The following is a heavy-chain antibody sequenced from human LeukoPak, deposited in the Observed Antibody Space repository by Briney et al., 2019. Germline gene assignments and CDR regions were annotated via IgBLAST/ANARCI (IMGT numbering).Heavy chain of an antibody. CDR2: ISSSGSTI. CDR3: ARDPLRANWFDP. V-gene: IGHV3-11*01. CDR1: GFTFSDYY. Sequence: GGPLRLSCAASGFTFSDYYMSWIRQAPGKGLEWVSYISSSGSTIYYADSVKGRFTISRDNAKNSLYLQMNSLRAEDTAVYYCARDPLRANWFDPWGQGTLVTVSS. D-gene: IGHD3-10*01. J-gene: IGHJ5*02.